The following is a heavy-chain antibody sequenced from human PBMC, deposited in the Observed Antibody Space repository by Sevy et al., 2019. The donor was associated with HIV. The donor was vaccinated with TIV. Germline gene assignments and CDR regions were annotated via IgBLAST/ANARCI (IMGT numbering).Heavy chain of an antibody. Sequence: GGSLRLSCAASGFTFSSYAMHWVRQAPGKGLEWVAVISYDGSNKYYADSVKGRFTISRDNSKNTLYLQMNSPRAEDTAVYYCARDTNDGFFDYWGQGTLVTVSS. CDR2: ISYDGSNK. CDR3: ARDTNDGFFDY. V-gene: IGHV3-30-3*01. CDR1: GFTFSSYA. D-gene: IGHD1-1*01. J-gene: IGHJ4*02.